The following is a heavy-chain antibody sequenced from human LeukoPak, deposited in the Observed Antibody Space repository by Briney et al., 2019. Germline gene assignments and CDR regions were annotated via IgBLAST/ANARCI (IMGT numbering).Heavy chain of an antibody. CDR1: GYTFTGYY. J-gene: IGHJ4*02. V-gene: IGHV1-2*02. D-gene: IGHD6-19*01. CDR2: INPNNGGT. Sequence: ASVKVSCKSSGYTFTGYYIHWVRQAPGQGLDWMGWINPNNGGTNFAQKFQSRVTMTRDTSISTAYVELSRVTYDDTAVYYCARGYSDGWYIAYWGQGTPVTVSS. CDR3: ARGYSDGWYIAY.